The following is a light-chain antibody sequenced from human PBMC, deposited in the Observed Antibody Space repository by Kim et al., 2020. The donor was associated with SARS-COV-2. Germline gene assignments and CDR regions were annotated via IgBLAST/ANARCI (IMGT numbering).Light chain of an antibody. Sequence: EIVLTQSPGTLSLSPGERATLSCRASQSLASNYLTWYQQKPGQAPRLLIFGASSRATGIPDRFSGSASGTDFTLTITRLEPEDFAVYYCHQYGSSPPYTFGQGTKLEI. CDR1: QSLASNY. CDR3: HQYGSSPPYT. CDR2: GAS. V-gene: IGKV3-20*01. J-gene: IGKJ2*01.